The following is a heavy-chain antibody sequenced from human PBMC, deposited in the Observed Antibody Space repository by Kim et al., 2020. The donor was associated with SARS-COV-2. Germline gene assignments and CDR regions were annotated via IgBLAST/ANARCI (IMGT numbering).Heavy chain of an antibody. Sequence: KGRFTISRDNAKNSLYLQMNSLRAEDTAVYYCARQDGYNWRFYYYYGMDVWGQGTTVTVSS. CDR3: ARQDGYNWRFYYYYGMDV. J-gene: IGHJ6*02. D-gene: IGHD5-12*01. V-gene: IGHV3-11*01.